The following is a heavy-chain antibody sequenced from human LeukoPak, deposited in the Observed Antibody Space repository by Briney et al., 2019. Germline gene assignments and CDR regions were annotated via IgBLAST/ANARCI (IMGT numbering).Heavy chain of an antibody. CDR1: GGSFSGYY. V-gene: IGHV4-34*01. CDR3: ARGYSSGWHYYYYYMDV. J-gene: IGHJ6*03. CDR2: INHSGST. D-gene: IGHD6-19*01. Sequence: PSETLSLTCAVYGGSFSGYYWSWIRQPPGKGLEWIGEINHSGSTNYNPSLKSRVTISVDTSKNQFSLKLSSVTAADTAVYYCARGYSSGWHYYYYYMDVRGKGTTVTVSS.